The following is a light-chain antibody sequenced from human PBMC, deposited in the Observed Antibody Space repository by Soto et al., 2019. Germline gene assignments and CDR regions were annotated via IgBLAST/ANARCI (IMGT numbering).Light chain of an antibody. V-gene: IGKV1-5*03. CDR3: QQYNTYPLT. CDR1: QTISSW. Sequence: DIQMTQSPSTLSASVGDRVTITRRASQTISSWLAWYQQKPGKAPKLLIYKASTLEGGVPSRFSGSGSGTEFNITISSLQPDDFATYFCQQYNTYPLTFGGGTTVDIK. CDR2: KAS. J-gene: IGKJ4*01.